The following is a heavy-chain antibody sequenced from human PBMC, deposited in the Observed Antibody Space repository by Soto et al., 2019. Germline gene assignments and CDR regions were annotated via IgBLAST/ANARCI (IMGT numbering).Heavy chain of an antibody. CDR1: GYIFNNYG. CDR2: ISAYNGKT. J-gene: IGHJ6*02. D-gene: IGHD1-7*01. Sequence: QVQLVQSGAEVKKPGASVKVSCKASGYIFNNYGLSWVRQAPGQGLEWMGWISAYNGKTNYAQKLQDRVTMTTDKSASTAYMEPRSLRSDDTAVYYCARVGPWKYVRFYYYGMDVWGQGTTVTVSS. CDR3: ARVGPWKYVRFYYYGMDV. V-gene: IGHV1-18*01.